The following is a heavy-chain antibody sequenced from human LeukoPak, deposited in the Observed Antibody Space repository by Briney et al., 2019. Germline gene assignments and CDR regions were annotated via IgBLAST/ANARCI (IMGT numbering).Heavy chain of an antibody. D-gene: IGHD4-11*01. CDR2: IKQDGSEK. Sequence: GGSLRLSCAASGFTFSSYWMSWVRQAPGKGLEWVANIKQDGSEKYYVDSVKGRFTISRDNAKNSLYLQMNSLRAEDTAVYYCARASATVTTLHVDYWGQGTLVTVSS. J-gene: IGHJ4*02. CDR1: GFTFSSYW. CDR3: ARASATVTTLHVDY. V-gene: IGHV3-7*04.